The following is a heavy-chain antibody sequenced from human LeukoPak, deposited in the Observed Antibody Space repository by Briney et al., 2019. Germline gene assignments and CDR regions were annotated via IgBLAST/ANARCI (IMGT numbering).Heavy chain of an antibody. D-gene: IGHD2-2*03. Sequence: ASVKVSCKASGYTFTSYYMHWVRQAPGQGLEWMGIINPSGGRTSYAQMFQGRVTMTRDTSTSTVYMELSSLRSEDTAVYYCARGPGYCSSTSCYFFDYWGQGTLVTVSS. V-gene: IGHV1-46*01. CDR1: GYTFTSYY. J-gene: IGHJ4*02. CDR3: ARGPGYCSSTSCYFFDY. CDR2: INPSGGRT.